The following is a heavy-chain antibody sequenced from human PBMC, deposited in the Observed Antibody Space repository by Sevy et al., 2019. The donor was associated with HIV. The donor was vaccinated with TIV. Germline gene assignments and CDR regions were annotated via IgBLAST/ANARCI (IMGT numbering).Heavy chain of an antibody. CDR3: XXXXXXXXXXXXXYLFDY. Sequence: GGSLRLSCAASGFTFSTYAMNWVRQAPGKGLEWVSAISGSGDNTYYADSVKGRFTISRDNSKNTLDLQMNSLRAEDXXXXXXXXXXXXXXXXXXXYLFDYXGQGTLVTVSS. CDR1: GFTFSTYA. V-gene: IGHV3-23*01. J-gene: IGHJ4*02. CDR2: ISGSGDNT.